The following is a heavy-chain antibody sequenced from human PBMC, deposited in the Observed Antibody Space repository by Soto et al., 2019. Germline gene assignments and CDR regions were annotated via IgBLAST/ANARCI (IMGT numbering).Heavy chain of an antibody. V-gene: IGHV3-23*01. J-gene: IGHJ6*02. CDR2: ISGSGGST. Sequence: GGSLRLSCAASGFTFSSYAMSWVRQAPGKGLEWVSAISGSGGSTYYADSVKGRFTISRDNSKNTLYLQMNSLRAEDTAVYYCAKGSGSTSSIYYGMDVWGQGTTVTVSS. CDR3: AKGSGSTSSIYYGMDV. CDR1: GFTFSSYA. D-gene: IGHD2-2*01.